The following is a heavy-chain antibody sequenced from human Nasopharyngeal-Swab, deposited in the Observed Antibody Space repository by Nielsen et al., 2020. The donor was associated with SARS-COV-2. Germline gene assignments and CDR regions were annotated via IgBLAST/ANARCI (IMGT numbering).Heavy chain of an antibody. CDR2: IYTSGST. J-gene: IGHJ3*02. CDR3: ARDPTAMVRLDAFDI. Sequence: SETLSLTCTVSGGSISSYYWSWIRQPAGKGLEWIGRIYTSGSTNYNPSLKSRVTMSVDTSKNQFSLKLSSVTAADTAVYYCARDPTAMVRLDAFDIWGQGTMVTVSS. D-gene: IGHD5-18*01. V-gene: IGHV4-4*07. CDR1: GGSISSYY.